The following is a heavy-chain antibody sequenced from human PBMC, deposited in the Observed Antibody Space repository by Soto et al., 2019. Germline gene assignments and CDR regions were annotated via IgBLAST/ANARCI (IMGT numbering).Heavy chain of an antibody. CDR1: GGSISSGGYY. Sequence: QVKLQESGPGLVKPSQTLSLTCTVSGGSISSGGYYWSWIRQHPGKGLEWIGYIYYSGSTYYNPSLKSRVTISVDTSKNQFSLKLSPVTAADTAVYYCARVHCSSTSCYWDYWGQGTLVTVSS. CDR2: IYYSGST. V-gene: IGHV4-31*03. CDR3: ARVHCSSTSCYWDY. D-gene: IGHD2-2*01. J-gene: IGHJ4*02.